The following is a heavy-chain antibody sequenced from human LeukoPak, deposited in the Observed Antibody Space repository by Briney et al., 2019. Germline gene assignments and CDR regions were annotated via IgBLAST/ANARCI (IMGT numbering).Heavy chain of an antibody. J-gene: IGHJ4*02. Sequence: GGSLRLSCAASGLTFSSYGMSWVRQAPGKGLEWVSTISGSGGSTYYADSVKGRFTISRDNSKNTLYLQMNSLRAEDTAVYYCAKSGVIQYYFDYWGQGTLVTVSS. V-gene: IGHV3-23*01. CDR1: GLTFSSYG. CDR2: ISGSGGST. CDR3: AKSGVIQYYFDY. D-gene: IGHD3-10*01.